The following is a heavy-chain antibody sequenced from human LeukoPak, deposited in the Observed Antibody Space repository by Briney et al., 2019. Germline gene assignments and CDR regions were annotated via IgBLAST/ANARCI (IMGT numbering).Heavy chain of an antibody. D-gene: IGHD3-10*01. V-gene: IGHV4-4*07. CDR2: VFTSGTT. CDR3: ARTRYGSGSYTFLDY. CDR1: RGSISNFY. Sequence: SGTLSLTCAVSRGSISNFYWSWVRQPAGKGLEWVGHVFTSGTTNYNPSLKSRVTMSIDTSKNQFSLKLSSVTAADTAVYYCARTRYGSGSYTFLDYWGQGTLVTVSS. J-gene: IGHJ4*02.